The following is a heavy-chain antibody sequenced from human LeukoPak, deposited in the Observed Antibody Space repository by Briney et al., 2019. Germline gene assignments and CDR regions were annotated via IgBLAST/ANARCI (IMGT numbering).Heavy chain of an antibody. CDR2: IHYSGST. V-gene: IGHV4-59*08. J-gene: IGHJ4*02. CDR3: ARGLAGFVANDY. D-gene: IGHD1-20*01. Sequence: SETLSLTCTVSGGSMSPYYWSWMRQPPGKGLELIAHIHYSGSTYYHASLGSRTFISVDTSKNQFSLRLTSVTAADTAVYYCARGLAGFVANDYWGQGTLVTVSS. CDR1: GGSMSPYY.